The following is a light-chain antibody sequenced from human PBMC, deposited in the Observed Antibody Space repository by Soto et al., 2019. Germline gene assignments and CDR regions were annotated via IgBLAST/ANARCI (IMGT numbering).Light chain of an antibody. CDR1: SSDVGGYNY. J-gene: IGLJ2*01. Sequence: QSVLAQPASVSGSPGQSITISCTGTSSDVGGYNYVSWYQQHPGKAPKLLIYEVTNRPSGISYRFSASKSGNTASLTISGLQAEDEAEYYCSSYTSSGSVFGGGTQLTVL. CDR3: SSYTSSGSV. CDR2: EVT. V-gene: IGLV2-14*01.